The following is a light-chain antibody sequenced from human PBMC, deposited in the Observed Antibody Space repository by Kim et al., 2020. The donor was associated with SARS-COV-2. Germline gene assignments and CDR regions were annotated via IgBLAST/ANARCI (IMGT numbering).Light chain of an antibody. CDR3: ETWGTDIWV. Sequence: VLTQSSSASASLGSSVKITCTLSGGHTNYIIAWHQQQPGKAPRYLMNVESSGNYNTGSGVPDRFSGSTSGADHYLTISNLQSEDEADYYCETWGTDIWVFGGGTQLTVL. V-gene: IGLV4-60*03. J-gene: IGLJ3*02. CDR1: GGHTNYI. CDR2: VESSGNY.